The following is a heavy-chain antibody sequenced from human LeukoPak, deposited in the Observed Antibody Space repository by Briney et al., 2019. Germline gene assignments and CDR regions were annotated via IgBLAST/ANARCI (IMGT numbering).Heavy chain of an antibody. CDR3: ARVGITIFGDRYYYYGMDV. D-gene: IGHD3-3*01. CDR2: IYYSGST. V-gene: IGHV4-31*03. J-gene: IGHJ6*02. Sequence: SETLSLTCTVSGCSISSGGYYWSWIRQHPGKGLEWIGYIYYSGSTYYNPSLKSRVTISVDTSKNQFSLKLSSVTAADTAVYYCARVGITIFGDRYYYYGMDVWGQGTTVTVSS. CDR1: GCSISSGGYY.